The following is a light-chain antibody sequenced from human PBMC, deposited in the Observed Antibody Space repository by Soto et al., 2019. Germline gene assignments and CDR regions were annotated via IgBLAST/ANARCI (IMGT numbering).Light chain of an antibody. CDR1: SSNIGSND. J-gene: IGLJ1*01. V-gene: IGLV1-51*02. CDR2: ENS. Sequence: QSVLTQPPSVSADPGQKVTISCSGNSSNIGSNDVSWYQQLPGKAPKLLIYENSQRPSGIPDRFSGSKSGTSATLGITGLQTGDEADYYCGTWDSSLIALFGTGTKLTVL. CDR3: GTWDSSLIAL.